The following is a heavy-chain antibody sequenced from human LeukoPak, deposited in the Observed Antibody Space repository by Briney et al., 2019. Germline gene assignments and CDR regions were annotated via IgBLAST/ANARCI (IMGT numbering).Heavy chain of an antibody. V-gene: IGHV3-30-3*01. J-gene: IGHJ4*02. CDR1: GSTFSSYA. CDR3: ARDRVGATDYFDY. Sequence: PGRSLRLSCAASGSTFSSYAMHWVRQAPGKGLEWVAVISYDGSNKYYADSVKGRFTISRDNSKNTLYLQMNGLRAEDTAVYYCARDRVGATDYFDYWGQGTLVTVSS. D-gene: IGHD1-26*01. CDR2: ISYDGSNK.